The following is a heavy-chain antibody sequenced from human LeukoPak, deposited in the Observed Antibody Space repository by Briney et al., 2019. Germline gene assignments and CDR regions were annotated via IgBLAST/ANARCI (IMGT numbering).Heavy chain of an antibody. CDR2: IYPRDGST. J-gene: IGHJ4*02. Sequence: ASVKVSCKASGYSFTSNYIHWVRQAPGQGLEWMGMIYPRDGSTSYAQKFQGRVTVTRDTSTSTVHMELSGLRSEDTAVYYCARDRFWSGYSLEYFDYWGQGTLVTVSS. V-gene: IGHV1-46*01. CDR1: GYSFTSNY. D-gene: IGHD3-3*01. CDR3: ARDRFWSGYSLEYFDY.